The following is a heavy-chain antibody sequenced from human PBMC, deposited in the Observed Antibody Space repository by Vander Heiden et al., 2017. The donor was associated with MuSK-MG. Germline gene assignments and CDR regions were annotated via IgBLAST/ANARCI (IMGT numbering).Heavy chain of an antibody. CDR3: ARDGPILPASTYNWIDP. V-gene: IGHV3-30*03. D-gene: IGHD2-2*01. Sequence: QVQLVESGGDLVQPGRSLRLSCAASGLTFSSYGMHWVRQAPGKGLEWVAVISDDGSNKYYAESVKGRFTISRDQSKNTLYLQMNSLRGEDTGVYFCARDGPILPASTYNWIDPWGQGTLVTVSS. CDR1: GLTFSSYG. J-gene: IGHJ5*02. CDR2: ISDDGSNK.